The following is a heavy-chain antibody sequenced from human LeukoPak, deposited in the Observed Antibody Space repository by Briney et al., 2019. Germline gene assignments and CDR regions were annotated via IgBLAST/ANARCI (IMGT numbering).Heavy chain of an antibody. J-gene: IGHJ4*02. Sequence: SETLSLTCTVSGGSISSSSYYWGWIRQPPGKGLEWIGSIYYSGSTYYNPSLKSRVTISVETSKNQFSLKLSSVTAADTAVYYCARQKRYYYGSGSYFPYFDYWGQGTLVTVSS. CDR1: GGSISSSSYY. CDR2: IYYSGST. D-gene: IGHD3-10*01. CDR3: ARQKRYYYGSGSYFPYFDY. V-gene: IGHV4-39*01.